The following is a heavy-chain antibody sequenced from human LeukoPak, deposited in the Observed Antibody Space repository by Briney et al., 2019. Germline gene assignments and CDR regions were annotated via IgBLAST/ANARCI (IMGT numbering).Heavy chain of an antibody. CDR2: ISYDGSNK. CDR1: GFTFSSYA. V-gene: IGHV3-30-3*01. D-gene: IGHD6-13*01. Sequence: GGSLRLSCAASGFTFSSYAMHWVRQAPGKGLEWVAVISYDGSNKYYADSVKGRFTISRDNSKNTLYLQMNSLRAEDTAVYYCARDSYSSSWYSCGGFDPWGQGTLVTVSS. J-gene: IGHJ5*02. CDR3: ARDSYSSSWYSCGGFDP.